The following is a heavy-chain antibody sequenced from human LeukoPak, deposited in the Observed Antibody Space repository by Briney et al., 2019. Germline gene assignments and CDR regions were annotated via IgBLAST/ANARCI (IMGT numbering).Heavy chain of an antibody. CDR3: ARSTGTTVFSMGVRNYYYYMDV. J-gene: IGHJ6*03. CDR2: IYTSGST. Sequence: PSETLSLTCTVSGGSISSYYWSWIRQPAGKGLEWIGRIYTSGSTNYNPSLKSRVTMSVDTSKNQFSLKLSSVTAADTAVYYRARSTGTTVFSMGVRNYYYYMDVWGKGTTVTVSS. CDR1: GGSISSYY. D-gene: IGHD4-11*01. V-gene: IGHV4-4*07.